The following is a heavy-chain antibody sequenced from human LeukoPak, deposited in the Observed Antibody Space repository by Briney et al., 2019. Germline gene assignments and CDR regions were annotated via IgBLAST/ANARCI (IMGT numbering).Heavy chain of an antibody. D-gene: IGHD4-23*01. CDR2: IASDGSST. Sequence: GGSLRLSCAASGFTFRSYWMNWVRQAPGKGLVWVSRIASDGSSTTYADSVKGRFSISRDNAKNTLYLQMNSLRVEDTAVYYCARGRPHGNDYWGQGTLVTVSS. CDR3: ARGRPHGNDY. J-gene: IGHJ4*02. V-gene: IGHV3-74*01. CDR1: GFTFRSYW.